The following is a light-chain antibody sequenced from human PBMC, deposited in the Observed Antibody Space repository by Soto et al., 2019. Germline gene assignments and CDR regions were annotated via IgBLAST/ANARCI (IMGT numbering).Light chain of an antibody. Sequence: QSALTQPRSVSGSPGQSVTISCAGTSSDVGGYNYVSWYQQYPGKAPKLMISDVSKRPSGVPDRFSGSKSGNTASLTISGLQADDEADYYCCSYAGTYTPVVFGGGTKLTVL. J-gene: IGLJ2*01. CDR1: SSDVGGYNY. V-gene: IGLV2-11*01. CDR2: DVS. CDR3: CSYAGTYTPVV.